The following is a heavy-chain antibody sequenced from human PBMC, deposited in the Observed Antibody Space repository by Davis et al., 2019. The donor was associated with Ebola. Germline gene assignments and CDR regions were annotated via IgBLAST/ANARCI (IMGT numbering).Heavy chain of an antibody. J-gene: IGHJ4*02. Sequence: SVKVSCKASGGTFNKYAFSWVRQAPGQGLEWLGGIIPIIETANYAQKFQGRVTITADESTSTTYMELSSLRSEDTAVYYCAKDEGMEMGGEYGFNYGAFDYWGQGTLVTVSS. V-gene: IGHV1-69*13. CDR2: IIPIIETA. CDR3: AKDEGMEMGGEYGFNYGAFDY. D-gene: IGHD5-18*01. CDR1: GGTFNKYA.